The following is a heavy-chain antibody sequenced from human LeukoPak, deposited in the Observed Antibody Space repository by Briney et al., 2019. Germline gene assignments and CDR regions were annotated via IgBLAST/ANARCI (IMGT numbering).Heavy chain of an antibody. CDR3: ARNNWNDNYDYYGMDV. V-gene: IGHV3-30-3*01. J-gene: IGHJ6*02. CDR1: GFTFSSYA. Sequence: GRSLRLSCAASGFTFSSYAMHWVRQAPGKGLGWVAVISYDGSNKYYADSVKGRFTISRDNSKNTLYLQMNSLIAEDTAVYYCARNNWNDNYDYYGMDVWGQGTTVTVSS. D-gene: IGHD1-20*01. CDR2: ISYDGSNK.